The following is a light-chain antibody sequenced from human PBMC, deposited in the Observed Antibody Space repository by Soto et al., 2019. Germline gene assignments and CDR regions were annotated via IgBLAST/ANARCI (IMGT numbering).Light chain of an antibody. J-gene: IGKJ2*01. Sequence: DIVVTQSPLSLPVTPGEPASISCRSSQSLLHSNGYNYLGWYLQKPGQSPQLLIYLGSNRASGVPDRFSGSGSGTDFTLKISRVEAEDVGVYYCVQALQTPYTFGQGTKLEI. CDR1: QSLLHSNGYNY. V-gene: IGKV2-28*01. CDR2: LGS. CDR3: VQALQTPYT.